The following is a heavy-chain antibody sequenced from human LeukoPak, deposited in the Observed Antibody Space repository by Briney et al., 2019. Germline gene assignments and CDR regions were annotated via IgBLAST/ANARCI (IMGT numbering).Heavy chain of an antibody. CDR1: GYTFTSYG. CDR2: ISAYNGNT. D-gene: IGHD1-26*01. V-gene: IGHV1-18*01. CDR3: ARKTGATTDYYYYGMDV. J-gene: IGHJ6*02. Sequence: ASVKVSCKASGYTFTSYGISWVRQAPGQGLEWVGWISAYNGNTNYAQKLQGRVTMTTDTSTSTAYMELRSLRSDDTAVYYCARKTGATTDYYYYGMDVWGQGTTVTVSS.